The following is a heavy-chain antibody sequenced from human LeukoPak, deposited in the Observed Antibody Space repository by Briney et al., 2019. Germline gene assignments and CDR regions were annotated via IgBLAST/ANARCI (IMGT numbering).Heavy chain of an antibody. Sequence: GASVKVSCKASGYTFTSYGISWVRQAPGQGLEWMGWISAYNGNTNYAQKLQGRVTMTTDTSTSTAYMELRSLRSDDTAVYYCARDRSYSSGWYSEYFQHWGQGTLVTVSS. V-gene: IGHV1-18*01. CDR3: ARDRSYSSGWYSEYFQH. CDR1: GYTFTSYG. CDR2: ISAYNGNT. D-gene: IGHD6-19*01. J-gene: IGHJ1*01.